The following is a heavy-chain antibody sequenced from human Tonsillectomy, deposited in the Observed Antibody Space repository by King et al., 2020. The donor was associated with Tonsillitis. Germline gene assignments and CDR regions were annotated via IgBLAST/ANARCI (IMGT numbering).Heavy chain of an antibody. CDR1: GFTFDDYA. J-gene: IGHJ4*02. D-gene: IGHD5-24*01. CDR2: ISWNSGSI. V-gene: IGHV3-9*01. Sequence: VQLVESGGGLVQPGRSLRLSCAASGFTFDDYAMHWVRQAPGKGLEWVSGISWNSGSIGYADSVKGRFTISRDNAKNSLYLQMNSLRAEDTALYYCAKDLQLSIIRGYFDYWGQGTLVTVSS. CDR3: AKDLQLSIIRGYFDY.